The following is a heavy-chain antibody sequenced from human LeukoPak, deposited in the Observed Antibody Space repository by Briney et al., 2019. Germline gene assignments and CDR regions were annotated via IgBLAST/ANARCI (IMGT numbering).Heavy chain of an antibody. CDR2: ISSSSSYI. CDR1: GFTFSSYS. V-gene: IGHV3-21*01. D-gene: IGHD2-15*01. J-gene: IGHJ6*04. CDR3: ARVPHCSGGSCYSFNYYGMDV. Sequence: PGRSLRLSCAASGFTFSSYSMNWVRQAPGKGLEWVSSISSSSSYIYYADSVKGRFTISRDNAKNSLYLQMNSLRAEDTAVYYCARVPHCSGGSCYSFNYYGMDVWGKGTTVTVSS.